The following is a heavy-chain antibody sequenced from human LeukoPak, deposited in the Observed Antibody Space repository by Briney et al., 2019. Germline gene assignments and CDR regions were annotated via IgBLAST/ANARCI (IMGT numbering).Heavy chain of an antibody. Sequence: PSETLSLTCAVYGGSFSGYYWSWIRQPPGKGLEWIGEINQSGYNNYNPSLKSRVTILAEMSKNQFSLRLSSVTAADTAVYYCAIRRGYSGYDYWGQGTLVTVSS. CDR2: INQSGYN. CDR3: AIRRGYSGYDY. V-gene: IGHV4-34*01. D-gene: IGHD5-12*01. CDR1: GGSFSGYY. J-gene: IGHJ4*02.